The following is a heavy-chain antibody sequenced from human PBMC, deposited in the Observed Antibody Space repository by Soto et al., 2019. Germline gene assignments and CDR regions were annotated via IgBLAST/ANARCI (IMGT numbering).Heavy chain of an antibody. J-gene: IGHJ1*01. CDR1: GGSISSSSYY. Sequence: QLQLQESGPGLVKPSETLSLTCTVSGGSISSSSYYWGWIRQPPGKGLEWIGSIYYSGSTYYNPSLKSRVTISVDTSKNQFSLKLSSVTAADTAVYYCSLHPEVRMIVLAEYFQHWGQGTLVTVSS. V-gene: IGHV4-39*01. CDR2: IYYSGST. CDR3: SLHPEVRMIVLAEYFQH. D-gene: IGHD3-22*01.